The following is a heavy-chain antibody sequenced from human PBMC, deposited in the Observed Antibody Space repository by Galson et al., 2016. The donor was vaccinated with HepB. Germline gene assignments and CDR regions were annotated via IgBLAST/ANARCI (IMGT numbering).Heavy chain of an antibody. CDR2: VYYDGNT. Sequence: SETLSLTCTVSGASVSSGSYSYSWIRQPPGKGLEWIGYVYYDGNTSYNPSLKSRVTISLDRSKNEFSLKLRSVTAAETAIYYCARDSFGVLVRWGQGTLVTVSS. CDR3: ARDSFGVLVR. D-gene: IGHD3-16*01. CDR1: GASVSSGSYS. J-gene: IGHJ4*02. V-gene: IGHV4-61*01.